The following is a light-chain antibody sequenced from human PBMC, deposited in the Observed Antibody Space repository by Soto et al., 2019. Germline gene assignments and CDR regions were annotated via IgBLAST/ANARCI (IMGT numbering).Light chain of an antibody. CDR2: DAS. V-gene: IGKV1-13*02. CDR1: QGISSA. CDR3: HQFNSYPIA. Sequence: AIQLTQSPSSLSASVGDRVTITCRASQGISSALAWYQQKPGKAPKLLIYDASSLESGVPSRFSGSGSGTDFTLTISSLQPEDFATYYCHQFNSYPIAFGPGNKVDIK. J-gene: IGKJ3*01.